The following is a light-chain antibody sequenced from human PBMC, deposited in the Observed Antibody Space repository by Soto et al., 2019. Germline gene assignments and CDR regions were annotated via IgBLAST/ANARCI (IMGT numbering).Light chain of an antibody. V-gene: IGKV3-20*01. J-gene: IGKJ3*01. CDR2: DTS. CDR3: QQYGSSQFT. Sequence: EIVLMQSPGTLSLSPGEGATLSCRASQSVNNNYLAWYQQIPGQAPTVLIFDTSRWATGVPDRFSGSGSGTDFTLRISRVEPDYCALYYCQQYGSSQFTFGCGTQVNIK. CDR1: QSVNNNY.